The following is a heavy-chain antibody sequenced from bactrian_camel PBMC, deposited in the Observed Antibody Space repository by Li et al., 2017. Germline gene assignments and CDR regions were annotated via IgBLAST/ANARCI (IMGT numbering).Heavy chain of an antibody. J-gene: IGHJ7*01. Sequence: HVQLVESGGGSIQDGGSLRLSCAASGFAFSTWCMGWFRQAPGKQREGVAVIDNVSRTGYADSVKGRFTISRDNAKNTVYLQMVTLSSEDTATYYCVTGGGTWYTGYGMDYWGKGTQVTVS. V-gene: IGHV3S53*01. D-gene: IGHD2*01. CDR2: IDNVSRT. CDR1: GFAFSTWC.